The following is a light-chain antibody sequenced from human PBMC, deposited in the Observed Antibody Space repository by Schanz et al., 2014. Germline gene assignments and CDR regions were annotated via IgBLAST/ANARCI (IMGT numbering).Light chain of an antibody. CDR2: DAS. Sequence: EIVLTQSPATLSLSPGERATLSCRASQRLTSYLAWYQQKPGQAPRLLIYDASTRATGIPARFSGSGSGTEFTLTISSLQPDDFATYYCQQYNSILRTFGQGTKVEIK. V-gene: IGKV3-11*01. J-gene: IGKJ1*01. CDR1: QRLTSY. CDR3: QQYNSILRT.